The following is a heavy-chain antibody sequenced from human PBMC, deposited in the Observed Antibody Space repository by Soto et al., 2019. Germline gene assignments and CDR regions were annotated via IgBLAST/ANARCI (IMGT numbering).Heavy chain of an antibody. D-gene: IGHD2-2*01. J-gene: IGHJ6*02. V-gene: IGHV6-1*01. CDR1: GDSVSGNSVA. CDR3: ARVNLGYCTSTSCLVYYYYGMDF. CDR2: TYYRSRWYN. Sequence: SQTLSLTCAISGDSVSGNSVAWSWISQSPSRGLEWLGRTYYRSRWYNDYGVSVKSRITINPDTSKNQFSLQLNSVTPEDTAVYFCARVNLGYCTSTSCLVYYYYGMDFWGQGTTVTVSS.